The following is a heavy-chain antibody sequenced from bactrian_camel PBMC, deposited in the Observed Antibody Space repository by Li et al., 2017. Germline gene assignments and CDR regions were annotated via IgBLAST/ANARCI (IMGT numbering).Heavy chain of an antibody. CDR1: GFSFSTAY. J-gene: IGHJ4*01. V-gene: IGHV3S20*01. CDR3: ASTLRYSPLTWRSEARYND. D-gene: IGHD1*01. Sequence: HVQLVESGGGLVQPGGSLRLSCAASGFSFSTAYMSWVRQAPGKGLEWVSGITSAGDSRYYADSVKGRFTISKDNAKKTLYPQMDSLKPEDTAMYYCASTLRYSPLTWRSEARYNDWGQGTQVTVS. CDR2: ITSAGDSR.